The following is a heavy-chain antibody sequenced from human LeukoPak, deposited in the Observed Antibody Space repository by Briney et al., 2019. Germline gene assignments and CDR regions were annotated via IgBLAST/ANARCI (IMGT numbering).Heavy chain of an antibody. Sequence: SETLSLTCIVSGGSISSSSYYWGWIRQPPGKGLEWIGSIYYVGSTYYNPSLKSRVTISVDTSKNQFSLKLSSVTAADTAVYYCARQWGGSHGSAEAHAFDIWGQGTLVTVSS. D-gene: IGHD1-26*01. CDR1: GGSISSSSYY. CDR3: ARQWGGSHGSAEAHAFDI. V-gene: IGHV4-39*01. CDR2: IYYVGST. J-gene: IGHJ3*02.